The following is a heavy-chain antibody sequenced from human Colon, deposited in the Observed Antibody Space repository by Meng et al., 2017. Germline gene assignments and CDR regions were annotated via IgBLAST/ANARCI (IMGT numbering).Heavy chain of an antibody. CDR2: IRSKAYGGTT. J-gene: IGHJ4*02. CDR1: GFTFGDYA. D-gene: IGHD3-10*01. Sequence: GGSLRLSCTASGFTFGDYAMSWVRQAPGKGLEWVGFIRSKAYGGTTEYAASVKGRFTISRDDSKSIAYLQMNSLKTEDTAVYYCTRDRVYYYGSGSRLDYWGQGTLVTVSS. V-gene: IGHV3-49*04. CDR3: TRDRVYYYGSGSRLDY.